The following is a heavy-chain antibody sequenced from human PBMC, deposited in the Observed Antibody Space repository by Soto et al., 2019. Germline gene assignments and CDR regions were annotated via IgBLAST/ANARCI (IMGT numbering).Heavy chain of an antibody. J-gene: IGHJ4*02. CDR3: STGWGDY. CDR1: GFTLSSYV. D-gene: IGHD1-26*01. CDR2: ISAGSGST. Sequence: EVRLLESGGGLVEPGGSLGLSCVASGFTLSSYVASWVRQAPGKGLEWVSGISAGSGSTHYADSVKGRFTISRDDSKNTLYLQMNILRVEDTALYYCSTGWGDYWGQGTVVTVSS. V-gene: IGHV3-23*01.